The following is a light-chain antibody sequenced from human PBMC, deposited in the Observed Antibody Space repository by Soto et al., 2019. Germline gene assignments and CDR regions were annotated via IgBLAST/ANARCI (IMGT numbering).Light chain of an antibody. Sequence: EIEMTQSPATLSVSPGEXATLSCRASQSVSSNLGWYQRKPGQAPRLIIYGASTRTEGIPARFSGSGYGTEFTLTISSLQSEDFAVYYCQQYDNWPITFGQGTRLEIK. V-gene: IGKV3-15*01. CDR1: QSVSSN. J-gene: IGKJ5*01. CDR2: GAS. CDR3: QQYDNWPIT.